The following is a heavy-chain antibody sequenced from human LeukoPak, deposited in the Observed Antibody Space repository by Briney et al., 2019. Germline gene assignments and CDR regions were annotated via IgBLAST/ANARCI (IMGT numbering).Heavy chain of an antibody. D-gene: IGHD6-13*01. CDR1: GFTFSDYY. Sequence: KPGGSLRLSCAASGFTFSDYYMNWLRQAPGKGLEWVSSISRGGNSIYYAESVKGRFTISRDNAKNSLYLQMNSLRAEDTAVYYCAKSIGYSSSWYARNWFDPWGQGTLVTVSS. J-gene: IGHJ5*02. CDR2: ISRGGNSI. CDR3: AKSIGYSSSWYARNWFDP. V-gene: IGHV3-11*01.